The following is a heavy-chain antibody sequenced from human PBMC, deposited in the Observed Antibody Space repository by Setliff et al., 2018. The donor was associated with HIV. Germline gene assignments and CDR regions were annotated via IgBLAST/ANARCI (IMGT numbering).Heavy chain of an antibody. V-gene: IGHV1-46*01. J-gene: IGHJ4*02. CDR1: GYTFTTYA. CDR2: INPTGDVT. D-gene: IGHD5-18*01. Sequence: GASVKVSCKASGYTFTTYAMHWVRQAPGQGLEWMGVINPTGDVTAYAQKFQGRVTMTSDTSTSTVYMELSSLRSEDTALYYCATHRCGYCYGYDYWGQGTLVTAPQ. CDR3: ATHRCGYCYGYDY.